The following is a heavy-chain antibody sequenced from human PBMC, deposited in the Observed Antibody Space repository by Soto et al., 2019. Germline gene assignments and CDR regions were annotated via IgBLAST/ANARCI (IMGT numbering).Heavy chain of an antibody. CDR3: AKSLEVIGWFDP. Sequence: EVPLLESGGGLVQPGGSLRLSCAASGSTFSSCAMTWVRQAPGKGLEWVSAIVGSGGSTYYADSVKGRFTISSDTSKNTLYLQMNSLIAEDTAVYYCAKSLEVIGWFDPWGQGTLVTVPS. J-gene: IGHJ5*02. V-gene: IGHV3-23*01. CDR2: IVGSGGST. CDR1: GSTFSSCA. D-gene: IGHD3-22*01.